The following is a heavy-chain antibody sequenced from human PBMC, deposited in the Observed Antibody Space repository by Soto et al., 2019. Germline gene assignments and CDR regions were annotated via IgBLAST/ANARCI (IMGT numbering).Heavy chain of an antibody. Sequence: GGSLRLSCAASGFTFSSYAMSWVRQAPGKGLEWVSAISGSGGSTYYADSVKGRFTISRDNSKNTLYLQMNSLRAEDTAVYYCAKVGGSSSRAGPVWFDPWGQGTLVTVSS. V-gene: IGHV3-23*01. CDR3: AKVGGSSSRAGPVWFDP. D-gene: IGHD6-13*01. CDR2: ISGSGGST. CDR1: GFTFSSYA. J-gene: IGHJ5*02.